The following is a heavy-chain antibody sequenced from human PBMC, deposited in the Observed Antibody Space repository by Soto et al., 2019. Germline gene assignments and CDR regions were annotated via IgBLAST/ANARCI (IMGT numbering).Heavy chain of an antibody. J-gene: IGHJ4*02. V-gene: IGHV3-48*03. Sequence: GGSLRLSCVGSEFTFSNYEMNWVRQAPGKGLEWVSYISYTGSTIYYADSVKGRFTISRDNTKNSLYLQMNSLRAEDTAMYYCARDTDPRRIAGYFDSWGQGTLVTVSS. D-gene: IGHD6-13*01. CDR3: ARDTDPRRIAGYFDS. CDR2: ISYTGSTI. CDR1: EFTFSNYE.